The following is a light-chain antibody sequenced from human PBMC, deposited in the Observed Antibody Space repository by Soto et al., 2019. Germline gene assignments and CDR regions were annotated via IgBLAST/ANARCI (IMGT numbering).Light chain of an antibody. CDR2: DVS. CDR3: SSYTASSTYV. V-gene: IGLV2-14*03. CDR1: SSDVGGYNY. J-gene: IGLJ1*01. Sequence: QSALNQPASVSGSPGQAITITCTGTSSDVGGYNYVSWYQHHPGKDPKLMIFDVSNRPSGVSNRFSGSKSGNTASLTISGLQAEDEADYYCSSYTASSTYVFGTGTKLTVL.